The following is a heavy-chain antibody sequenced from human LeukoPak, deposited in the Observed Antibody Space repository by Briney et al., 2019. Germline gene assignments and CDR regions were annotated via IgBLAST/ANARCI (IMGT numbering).Heavy chain of an antibody. Sequence: LPLQEFGSVLEERSHNLSLTCDVSSCSISSDDYYFTLIRQLQGQGAEDIGYIYNSGTTYYKPSLKSRVTISVDTSKNQFTLKMSSVTAADTAVYYCARVGMFGEFRILDYWGQGTLVTVSS. CDR3: ARVGMFGEFRILDY. CDR2: IYNSGTT. D-gene: IGHD3-10*02. CDR1: SCSISSDDYY. V-gene: IGHV4-30-2*01. J-gene: IGHJ4*02.